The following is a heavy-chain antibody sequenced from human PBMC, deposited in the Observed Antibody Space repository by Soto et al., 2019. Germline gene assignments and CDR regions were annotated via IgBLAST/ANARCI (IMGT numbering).Heavy chain of an antibody. V-gene: IGHV3-23*01. CDR2: ISGSGGST. J-gene: IGHJ4*02. Sequence: GGSLRLSCAASGFTFSSYAMSWVRQAPGKGLEWVSAISGSGGSTYYADSVKGRFTISRDNSKNTLYLQMNSLRAEDTAVYYCAKVPNGVGRLMSVIYFDYWGQGTLVTVSS. CDR3: AKVPNGVGRLMSVIYFDY. D-gene: IGHD4-17*01. CDR1: GFTFSSYA.